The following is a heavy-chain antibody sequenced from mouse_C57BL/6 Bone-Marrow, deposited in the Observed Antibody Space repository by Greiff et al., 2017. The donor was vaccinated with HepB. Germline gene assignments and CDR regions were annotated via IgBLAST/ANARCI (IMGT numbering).Heavy chain of an antibody. D-gene: IGHD2-3*01. CDR3: ARFGDGYPFDY. J-gene: IGHJ2*01. CDR2: IYPGDGDT. V-gene: IGHV1-82*01. CDR1: GYAFSSSW. Sequence: VKLVESGPELVKPGASVKISCKASGYAFSSSWMNWVKQRPGKGLEWIGRIYPGDGDTNYNGKFKGKATLTADKSSSTAYMQLSSLTSEDSAVYFCARFGDGYPFDYWGQGTTLTVSS.